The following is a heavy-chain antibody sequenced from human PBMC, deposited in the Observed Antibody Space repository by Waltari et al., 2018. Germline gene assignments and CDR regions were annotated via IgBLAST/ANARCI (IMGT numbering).Heavy chain of an antibody. CDR2: RSAFNGNT. Sequence: QVQLVQSGAEVKKPGASVKVSCKASGYTFNNAGISGRRQARGQGLEWMGWRSAFNGNTNYGEKLHGRVTMTTDTSTSTAYMELRSLRSDDTAAYYCARDPSYYDSSGYYPWGQGTLVTVSS. D-gene: IGHD3-22*01. CDR1: GYTFNNAG. V-gene: IGHV1-18*01. J-gene: IGHJ5*02. CDR3: ARDPSYYDSSGYYP.